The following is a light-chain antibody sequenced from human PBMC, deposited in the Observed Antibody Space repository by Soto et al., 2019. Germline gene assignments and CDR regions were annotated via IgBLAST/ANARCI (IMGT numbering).Light chain of an antibody. V-gene: IGLV2-8*01. Sequence: QSALTQPPSASGSPGQSVTISCTGTPSDVGGYNSVSWYQQYPGKAPKLMIYDVSKRPSGVPDRFSGSKSGNTASLTVSGLQAEDEANYYCATWDDSLSGYVFGTGTKVTVL. CDR1: PSDVGGYNS. CDR2: DVS. CDR3: ATWDDSLSGYV. J-gene: IGLJ1*01.